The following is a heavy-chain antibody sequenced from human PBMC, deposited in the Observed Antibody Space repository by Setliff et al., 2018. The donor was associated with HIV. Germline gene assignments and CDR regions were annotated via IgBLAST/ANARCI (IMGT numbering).Heavy chain of an antibody. J-gene: IGHJ4*02. V-gene: IGHV3-20*04. CDR2: INWNGGST. Sequence: LRLSCAASGFTFSSYSMNWVRQAPGKGLEWVSGINWNGGSTGYADSVKGRFTISRDNAKNTLYLQMNSLRAEDTAVYYCARGGSNSWSPFDYWGQGTLVTVSS. D-gene: IGHD6-13*01. CDR3: ARGGSNSWSPFDY. CDR1: GFTFSSYS.